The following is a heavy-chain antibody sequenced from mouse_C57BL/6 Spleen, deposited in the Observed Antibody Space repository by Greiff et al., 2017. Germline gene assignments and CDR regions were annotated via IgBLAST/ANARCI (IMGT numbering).Heavy chain of an antibody. Sequence: EVKLEESGGGLVQPGGSMKLSCVASGFTFSNYWMNWVRQSPEKGLEWVAQIRLKSDNYATHYAESVKGRFTISRDDTKSSVYLQMNTLRAEDTGIYYCTGGGAMDYWGQGTSVTVSS. CDR3: TGGGAMDY. V-gene: IGHV6-3*01. CDR2: IRLKSDNYAT. CDR1: GFTFSNYW. J-gene: IGHJ4*01.